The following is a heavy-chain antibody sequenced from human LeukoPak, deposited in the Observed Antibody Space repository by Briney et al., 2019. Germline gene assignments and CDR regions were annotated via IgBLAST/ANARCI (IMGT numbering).Heavy chain of an antibody. Sequence: GGSLRLSCAASGFTFDDYGMSWVRQAPGKGLEWVSGINWNGGSTGYADSVKGRFTISRDNAKNSLYLQMNGLRDEDTAVYYCAKGDDSSGYSMGLTDAFDIWGQGTLVTVSS. CDR1: GFTFDDYG. V-gene: IGHV3-20*04. CDR2: INWNGGST. CDR3: AKGDDSSGYSMGLTDAFDI. J-gene: IGHJ3*02. D-gene: IGHD3-22*01.